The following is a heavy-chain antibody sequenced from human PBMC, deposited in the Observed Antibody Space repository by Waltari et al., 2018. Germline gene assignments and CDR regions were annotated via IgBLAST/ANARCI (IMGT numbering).Heavy chain of an antibody. CDR3: AEYSSSSRWFDP. J-gene: IGHJ5*02. Sequence: QVQLVQSGAEVKKPGSSVKVSCKASGGTFSSYAISWVRQAPGQGLEWMGGIIPILGLANYARRFHGRGTITADESTSTAYMELSSLRAEDTAVYYCAEYSSSSRWFDPWGQGTLVTVSS. V-gene: IGHV1-69*04. CDR1: GGTFSSYA. D-gene: IGHD6-6*01. CDR2: IIPILGLA.